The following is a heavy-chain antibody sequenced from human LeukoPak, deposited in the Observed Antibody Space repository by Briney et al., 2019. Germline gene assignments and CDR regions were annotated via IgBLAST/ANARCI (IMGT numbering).Heavy chain of an antibody. J-gene: IGHJ4*02. D-gene: IGHD6-13*01. Sequence: SETLSLTCAVSGGSISSYYWSWIRQPPGRGLEWIGSIHYSGSTSYNSSLKSRVTMSIDTSKNQFSLKLSPVTPADTAVYYCARQVYSSSWSYYFEYWGQGILVTVSS. CDR2: IHYSGST. CDR3: ARQVYSSSWSYYFEY. V-gene: IGHV4-59*01. CDR1: GGSISSYY.